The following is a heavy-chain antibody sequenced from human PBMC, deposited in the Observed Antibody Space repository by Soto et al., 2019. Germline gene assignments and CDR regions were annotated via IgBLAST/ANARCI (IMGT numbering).Heavy chain of an antibody. CDR3: AREVGGAGHYFDY. CDR2: INPNSDGA. Sequence: ASVKVSCKASGYTFTGYYIHWVRQAPGQGLEWMGWINPNSDGAKYAQKFQGRVTMTRDTSISTAYMDLSSLRSDDTAVYYCAREVGGAGHYFDYWGQGTLVTVAS. D-gene: IGHD1-26*01. CDR1: GYTFTGYY. V-gene: IGHV1-2*02. J-gene: IGHJ4*02.